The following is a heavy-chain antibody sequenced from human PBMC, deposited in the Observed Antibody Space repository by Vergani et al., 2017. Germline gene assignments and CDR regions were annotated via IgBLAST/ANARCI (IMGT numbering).Heavy chain of an antibody. V-gene: IGHV2-26*01. Sequence: QVTLKESGPVLVKPTETLTLTCTVSGFSLSNARMGVSWIRQPPGTALEWLAHIFSNDEKSYSTSLKSTLTISKDTTQSQVVLTMTNMDPVDTATYNCARIGGYRDGPNDYWGQGTLVTVSS. CDR1: GFSLSNARMG. J-gene: IGHJ4*02. CDR3: ARIGGYRDGPNDY. D-gene: IGHD3-16*02. CDR2: IFSNDEK.